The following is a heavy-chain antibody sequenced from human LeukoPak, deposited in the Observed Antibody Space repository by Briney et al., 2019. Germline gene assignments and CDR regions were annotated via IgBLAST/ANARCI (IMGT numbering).Heavy chain of an antibody. CDR3: ARSYYYGSGRNDAFDI. V-gene: IGHV4-4*02. J-gene: IGHJ3*02. D-gene: IGHD3-10*01. Sequence: PSETLSLTCAVSGGSISSSNWWSWVRQPPGKGLEWIGVIYHSGSTNYNPSLKSRVTISVDKSKNQFSLKLSSVTAADTAVYYCARSYYYGSGRNDAFDIWGQGTMVTVSS. CDR2: IYHSGST. CDR1: GGSISSSNW.